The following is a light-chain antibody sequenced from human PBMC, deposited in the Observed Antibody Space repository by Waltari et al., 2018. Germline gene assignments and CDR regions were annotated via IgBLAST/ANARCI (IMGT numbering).Light chain of an antibody. J-gene: IGLJ2*01. CDR1: NISVTT. CDR3: EVWDSGTVV. V-gene: IGLV3-9*01. Sequence: SFPLTQPVSVSVAPGQTATNSRGAPNISVTTVHRYEQKPGQAPVLVNYRDKNRAFGIPDRFSGSKSGNTATLTGSRAQDDDEADYFCEVWDSGTVVFGGGTRLTVL. CDR2: RDK.